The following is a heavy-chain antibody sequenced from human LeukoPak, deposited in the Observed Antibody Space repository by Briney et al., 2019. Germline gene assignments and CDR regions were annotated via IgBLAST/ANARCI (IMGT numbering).Heavy chain of an antibody. CDR2: IKSKADGETT. CDR1: GFTFSNAW. Sequence: GGSLRLSCAASGFTFSNAWMSWVRQAPGKGLEWVGRIKSKADGETTDYAAPVKGRFAISRDDSKDTLYLQMNSLKTEDTAVYYCATAPGVGSGWYAEGFDYWGQGTLVTVSS. D-gene: IGHD6-19*01. V-gene: IGHV3-15*01. J-gene: IGHJ4*02. CDR3: ATAPGVGSGWYAEGFDY.